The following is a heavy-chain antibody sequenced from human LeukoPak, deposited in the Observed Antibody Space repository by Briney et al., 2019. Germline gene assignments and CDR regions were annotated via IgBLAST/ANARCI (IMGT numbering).Heavy chain of an antibody. CDR1: GXSFSGYY. Sequence: PSETLSLTCAVYGXSFSGYYWSWIRQPPGKGLEWIGEINHSETTNYNPSLKSRVTISLDTSKSQFSLKLNSVTAADTAVYYCARCGSTVPTDYFDYWGQGTLVTVSS. CDR3: ARCGSTVPTDYFDY. V-gene: IGHV4-34*01. CDR2: INHSETT. D-gene: IGHD4-17*01. J-gene: IGHJ4*02.